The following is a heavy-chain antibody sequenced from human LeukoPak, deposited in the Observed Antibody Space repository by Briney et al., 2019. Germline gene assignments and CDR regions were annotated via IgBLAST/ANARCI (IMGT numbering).Heavy chain of an antibody. Sequence: GGSLRLSCAASGFTFSSYWMSWVRQAPGKGLEWVVNMNEDGSVKNYVVSVKGRFTISRDNAKSSLYLQMNSLRAEDTAVYYCAVDGGYNRFDPWGQGTLVTVPS. V-gene: IGHV3-7*04. D-gene: IGHD3-16*01. CDR2: MNEDGSVK. CDR3: AVDGGYNRFDP. CDR1: GFTFSSYW. J-gene: IGHJ5*02.